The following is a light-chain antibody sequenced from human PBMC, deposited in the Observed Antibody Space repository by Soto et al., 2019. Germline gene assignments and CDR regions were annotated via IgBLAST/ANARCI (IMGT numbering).Light chain of an antibody. CDR3: GAWDSSLNVYL. CDR2: DNT. Sequence: QSSLTQPPSVSAAPGQKISIACSGSISNIGNYYVSWYHQLPGTAPKLLIYDNTKRPSGIPDRFSGSKYGTSATLAITGLQTGDEGHYSCGAWDSSLNVYLFGGGTKVTVL. J-gene: IGLJ1*01. CDR1: ISNIGNYY. V-gene: IGLV1-51*01.